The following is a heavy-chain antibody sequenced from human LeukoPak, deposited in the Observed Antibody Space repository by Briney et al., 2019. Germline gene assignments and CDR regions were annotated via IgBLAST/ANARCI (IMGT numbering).Heavy chain of an antibody. J-gene: IGHJ4*02. CDR3: ARYQRYCSGGSCYSMAFDY. Sequence: SETLSLTCTVSGGSISSYYWSWIRQPPGKGLEWIGYIYYIGSTNYNPSLKSRVTISVDTSKNQFSLKLSSVTAADTAVYYCARYQRYCSGGSCYSMAFDYWGQGTLVTVSS. D-gene: IGHD2-15*01. CDR2: IYYIGST. CDR1: GGSISSYY. V-gene: IGHV4-59*12.